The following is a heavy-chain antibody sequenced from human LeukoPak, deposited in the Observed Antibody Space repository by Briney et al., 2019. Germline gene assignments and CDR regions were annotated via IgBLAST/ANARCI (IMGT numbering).Heavy chain of an antibody. D-gene: IGHD3-22*01. CDR3: VKVSVSSGRSFDI. V-gene: IGHV3-23*01. Sequence: GGSLRLSCAASGFTFSNYAMSWVRQAPGKGLEWVSTISGSGGGTYYADSVKGRFTISRDNSKNTLYLQMNSLRAEDTAVYYCVKVSVSSGRSFDIWGQGTMVTVSS. CDR2: ISGSGGGT. CDR1: GFTFSNYA. J-gene: IGHJ3*02.